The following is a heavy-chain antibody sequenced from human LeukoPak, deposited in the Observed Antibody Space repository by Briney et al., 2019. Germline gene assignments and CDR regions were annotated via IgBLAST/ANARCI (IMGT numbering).Heavy chain of an antibody. Sequence: ASVKVSCKASGYTFRTYGINWVRQAPRQGLEWMGWISAYNGNTNYAQKLQGRDTMTTDTTTSTASIELRSLRYDTPGAYYCTRDADSTSSSGFDPWGQGTLVTVSS. D-gene: IGHD6-6*01. CDR2: ISAYNGNT. J-gene: IGHJ5*02. CDR1: GYTFRTYG. CDR3: TRDADSTSSSGFDP. V-gene: IGHV1-18*01.